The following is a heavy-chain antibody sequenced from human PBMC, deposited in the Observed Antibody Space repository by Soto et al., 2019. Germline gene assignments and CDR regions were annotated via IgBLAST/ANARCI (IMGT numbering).Heavy chain of an antibody. CDR1: GYIFINYG. V-gene: IGHV1-18*01. CDR2: ISAYNGNT. Sequence: QVQLVQSGAEVKKPGASVKVSCKASGYIFINYGINWVRQAPGQGLEWMGWISAYNGNTNYAQKLQGRVTMTTDTYTSTAYMELRSLRSDDTAVYYCARAVGYYYGMDVWGQGTTVTVSS. J-gene: IGHJ6*02. CDR3: ARAVGYYYGMDV. D-gene: IGHD2-15*01.